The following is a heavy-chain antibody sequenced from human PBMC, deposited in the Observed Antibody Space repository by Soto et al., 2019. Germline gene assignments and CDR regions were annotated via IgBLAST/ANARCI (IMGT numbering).Heavy chain of an antibody. D-gene: IGHD2-21*02. J-gene: IGHJ4*02. CDR1: GGTFSSYA. CDR3: ARDKNCGGDCYHFDY. CDR2: IIPIFGTA. V-gene: IGHV1-69*13. Sequence: SVKVSCKASGGTFSSYATSWVRQAPGQGLEWMGGIIPIFGTANYAQKFQGRVTITADESTSTAYMELSSLRSEDTAVYYCARDKNCGGDCYHFDYWGQGTLVTVSS.